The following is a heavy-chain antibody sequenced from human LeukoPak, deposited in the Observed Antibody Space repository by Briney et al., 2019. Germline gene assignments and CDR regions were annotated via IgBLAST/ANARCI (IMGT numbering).Heavy chain of an antibody. CDR2: ISGSGGST. CDR3: AKWQLLWFGELSREGDY. D-gene: IGHD3-10*01. V-gene: IGHV3-23*01. Sequence: GGSLRLSCAASGFTFSSYAMSWVRQAPGKGLEWVSAISGSGGSTYYADSVKGRFTISRDNSKNTLYLQMNSLRAEDTAVYYCAKWQLLWFGELSREGDYWGQGTLVTVSS. J-gene: IGHJ4*02. CDR1: GFTFSSYA.